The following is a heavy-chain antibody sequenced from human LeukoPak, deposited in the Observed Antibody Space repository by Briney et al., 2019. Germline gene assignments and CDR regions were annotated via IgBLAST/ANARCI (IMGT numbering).Heavy chain of an antibody. CDR3: ARKATTVVTDYYFDY. CDR1: GFTFSSYT. CDR2: ITSSSSTR. Sequence: GGSLRLSCAASGFTFSSYTMNWVRQAPGKGLEWVSYITSSSSTRYYADSVKGRFTISRDNAENSLYLQMNSLRDEDTAVYYCARKATTVVTDYYFDYWGQGTLVTVSS. V-gene: IGHV3-48*02. D-gene: IGHD4-23*01. J-gene: IGHJ4*02.